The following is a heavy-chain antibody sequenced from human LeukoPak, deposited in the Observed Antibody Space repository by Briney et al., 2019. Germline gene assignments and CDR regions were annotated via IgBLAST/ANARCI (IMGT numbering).Heavy chain of an antibody. CDR3: ASGPRRLGYCSGGSCYSSVFDY. CDR2: IFYSEST. V-gene: IGHV4-30-4*01. D-gene: IGHD2-15*01. CDR1: GVSISRDDYY. J-gene: IGHJ4*02. Sequence: SQTLSLTCTVSGVSISRDDYYWSWIRQPPGKGLEWIGYIFYSESTYYNPSLKSRVTISVDTSKNQFSLKLSSVTAADTAVYYCASGPRRLGYCSGGSCYSSVFDYWGQGTLVTVSS.